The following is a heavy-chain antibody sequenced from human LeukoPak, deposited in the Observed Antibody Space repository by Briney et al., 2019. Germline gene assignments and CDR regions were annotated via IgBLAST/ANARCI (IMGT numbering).Heavy chain of an antibody. CDR1: GGTFSSYA. Sequence: GASVKVSCKASGGTFSSYAISWVRQAPGQGLEWMGGIIPIFGTANYAQKFQGRVTITADESTSTAYMGLSSLRSEDTAVYYCARDLTGGGYPPGAAFDIWGQGTMVTVSS. CDR2: IIPIFGTA. CDR3: ARDLTGGGYPPGAAFDI. J-gene: IGHJ3*02. D-gene: IGHD1-26*01. V-gene: IGHV1-69*13.